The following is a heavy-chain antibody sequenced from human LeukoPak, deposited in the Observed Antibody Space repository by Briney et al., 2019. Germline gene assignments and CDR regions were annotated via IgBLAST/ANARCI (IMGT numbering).Heavy chain of an antibody. D-gene: IGHD6-13*01. CDR2: ISSSSSYI. Sequence: GGSLILSCAASGFTFSSYSMNWVRQAPGKGLEWVSSISSSSSYIYYADSVKGRFTISRDNAKNSLYLQMNSLRAEDTAVYYCARGNVAAAGPVSNFDYWGQGTLVTVSS. CDR1: GFTFSSYS. J-gene: IGHJ4*02. V-gene: IGHV3-21*01. CDR3: ARGNVAAAGPVSNFDY.